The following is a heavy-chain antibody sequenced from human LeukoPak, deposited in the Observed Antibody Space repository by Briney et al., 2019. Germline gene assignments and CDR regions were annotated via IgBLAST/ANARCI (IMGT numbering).Heavy chain of an antibody. CDR2: IIPIFGAA. CDR3: ARGLLLDSYGHISFDY. V-gene: IGHV1-69*13. D-gene: IGHD5-18*01. Sequence: SVKVSCKASGGTFSSYAISWVRQAPGQGLEWMGGIIPIFGAANYAQKFQGRVTITADESTSTAYMELSSLRSEDTAVYYCARGLLLDSYGHISFDYWGQGTLVTVSS. CDR1: GGTFSSYA. J-gene: IGHJ4*02.